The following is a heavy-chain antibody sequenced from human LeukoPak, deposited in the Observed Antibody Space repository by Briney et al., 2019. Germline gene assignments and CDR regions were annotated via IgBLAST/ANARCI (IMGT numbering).Heavy chain of an antibody. V-gene: IGHV3-21*01. CDR2: ISSSSSYI. CDR3: ARDILRSGTYYYYMDV. Sequence: GGSLRLSCAASGFTFSSYEMNWVRQAPGKGLEWVSSISSSSSYIYYADSVKGRFTISRDNAKNSLYLQMNSLRAEDTAVYYCARDILRSGTYYYYMDVWGKGTTVTVSS. CDR1: GFTFSSYE. J-gene: IGHJ6*03. D-gene: IGHD3-10*02.